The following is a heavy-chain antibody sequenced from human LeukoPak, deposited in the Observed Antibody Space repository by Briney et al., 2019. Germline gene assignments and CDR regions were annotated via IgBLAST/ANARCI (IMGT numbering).Heavy chain of an antibody. CDR3: ARDHRIVGAVDY. Sequence: PSETLSLTCTVSGGSISSYYWSWIRQPPGKGLEWIGYIYTSGSTNYNPSLKSRVTISVDTSKNQFSLKLSSVTAADTAVYYCARDHRIVGAVDYWGQGTLVTVSS. V-gene: IGHV4-4*09. D-gene: IGHD1-26*01. CDR1: GGSISSYY. J-gene: IGHJ4*02. CDR2: IYTSGST.